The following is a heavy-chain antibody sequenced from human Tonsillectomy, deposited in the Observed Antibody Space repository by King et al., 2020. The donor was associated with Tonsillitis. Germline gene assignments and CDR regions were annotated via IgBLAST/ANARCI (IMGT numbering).Heavy chain of an antibody. J-gene: IGHJ4*02. CDR2: ISYDGSKE. Sequence: VQLVESGGGVVQPGGSLSLSCAASGFTFSRYAVHCVRQAPGKGLEGVAVISYDGSKEHYADSVKGRFTISRDNSKNTLYLQMNSLRPEDTAVFFCARDSLSADFGDYVYYFDYWGQGTLVTVSS. D-gene: IGHD4-17*01. V-gene: IGHV3-30*01. CDR1: GFTFSRYA. CDR3: ARDSLSADFGDYVYYFDY.